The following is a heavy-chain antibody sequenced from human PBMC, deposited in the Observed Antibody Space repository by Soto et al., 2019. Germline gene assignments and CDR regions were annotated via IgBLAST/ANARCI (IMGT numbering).Heavy chain of an antibody. D-gene: IGHD6-6*01. CDR3: ARAYSSSSAPLYYYYGMDV. CDR1: GFTFSSYA. J-gene: IGHJ6*02. CDR2: ISYDGSNK. Sequence: GGSLRLSCAASGFTFSSYAMHWIRQAPGKGLEWVAVISYDGSNKYYADSVKGRFTISRDNSKNTLYLQMNSLRAEDTAVYYCARAYSSSSAPLYYYYGMDVWGQGTTVTVSS. V-gene: IGHV3-30-3*01.